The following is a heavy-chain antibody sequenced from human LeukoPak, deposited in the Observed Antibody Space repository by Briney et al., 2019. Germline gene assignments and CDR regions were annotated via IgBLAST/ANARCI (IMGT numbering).Heavy chain of an antibody. J-gene: IGHJ4*02. Sequence: ASVKVSCKASGGTFSSYAISWVRQAPGQGLEWMGGIIPIFGTANYAQKFQGRVTITTDESTSTVYMELSSLRSEDTAVYYCARAKGLVAATRVYWGQGTLVTVSS. CDR2: IIPIFGTA. CDR3: ARAKGLVAATRVY. D-gene: IGHD2-15*01. V-gene: IGHV1-69*05. CDR1: GGTFSSYA.